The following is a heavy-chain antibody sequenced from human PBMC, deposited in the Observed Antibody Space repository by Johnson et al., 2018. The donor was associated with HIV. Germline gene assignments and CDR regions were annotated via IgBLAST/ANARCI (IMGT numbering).Heavy chain of an antibody. CDR2: VWYGSNK. D-gene: IGHD7-27*01. CDR1: GFTFDNFA. V-gene: IGHV3-33*06. CDR3: TKDRTNWGYDAFDI. Sequence: VQLVESGGGLVQPGGSLRLSCAVSGFTFDNFAMHWVRQAPGKGLEWVAAVWYGSNKYYANSVKGRFTIFRDNSENTMYLQMNRLRADDTAVYFCTKDRTNWGYDAFDIWGQGTMVTVSS. J-gene: IGHJ3*02.